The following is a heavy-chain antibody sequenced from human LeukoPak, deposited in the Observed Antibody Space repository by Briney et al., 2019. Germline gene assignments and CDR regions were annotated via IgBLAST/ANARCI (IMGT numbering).Heavy chain of an antibody. Sequence: GESLKISCQGSGYSFTSYWIGWVRQMPGKGLEWMGIIYPGDSDTRYSPSFQGQVTISADKSISTAYLQWSSLKASDTAMYYCAREGTYYYDSSGYGYWGQGTLVTVSS. CDR2: IYPGDSDT. CDR1: GYSFTSYW. CDR3: AREGTYYYDSSGYGY. V-gene: IGHV5-51*01. J-gene: IGHJ4*02. D-gene: IGHD3-22*01.